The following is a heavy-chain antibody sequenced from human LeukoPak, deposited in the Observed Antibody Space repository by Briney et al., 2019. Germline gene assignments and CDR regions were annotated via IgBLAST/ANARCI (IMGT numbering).Heavy chain of an antibody. CDR3: VRLGYCSGGHCLDDY. CDR2: IYYSGIT. CDR1: GGCISSYY. D-gene: IGHD2-15*01. V-gene: IGHV4-59*01. Sequence: SETLSLTCTVSGGCISSYYWSWIRQPPGKGLEWIGFIYYSGITTYNPSLKSRVTISVDTSKNQFSLKLSSMTAADTAVYYCVRLGYCSGGHCLDDYWGQGTLVTVSS. J-gene: IGHJ4*02.